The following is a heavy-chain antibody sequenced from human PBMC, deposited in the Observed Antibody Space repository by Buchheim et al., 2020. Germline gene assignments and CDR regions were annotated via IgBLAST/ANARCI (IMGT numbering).Heavy chain of an antibody. CDR2: INHSGST. CDR1: GGSFSGYY. D-gene: IGHD3-3*01. V-gene: IGHV4-34*01. J-gene: IGHJ6*02. CDR3: AREGLDYDFWSGYYTGYYYGMDV. Sequence: QVQLQQWGAGLLKPSETLSLTCAVYGGSFSGYYWSWIRQPPGKGLEWIGEINHSGSTNYNPSLKSRVTISVDTSKNQFSLKLSSVTAADTAVYYCAREGLDYDFWSGYYTGYYYGMDVWGQGTT.